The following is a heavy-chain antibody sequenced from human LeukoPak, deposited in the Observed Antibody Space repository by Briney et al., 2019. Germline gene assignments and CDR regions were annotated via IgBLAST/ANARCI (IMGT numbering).Heavy chain of an antibody. J-gene: IGHJ5*02. V-gene: IGHV4-59*01. CDR1: GGSISSYY. Sequence: SETLSLTCTVSGGSISSYYWSWIRQPPGKGLEWIGYIYYSGSTNYNPSLKSRVTISVVTSKNQFSLKLSSVTAADTAVYYCARHYDFWSGYYRVNWFDPWGQGTLVTVSS. CDR2: IYYSGST. D-gene: IGHD3-3*01. CDR3: ARHYDFWSGYYRVNWFDP.